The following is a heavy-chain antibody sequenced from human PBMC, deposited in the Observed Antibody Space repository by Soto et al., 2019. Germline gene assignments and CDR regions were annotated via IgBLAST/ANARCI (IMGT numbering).Heavy chain of an antibody. CDR2: IIPIFGTA. V-gene: IGHV1-69*01. CDR3: ARDRPPRHYYYGSGGFDY. J-gene: IGHJ4*02. CDR1: GGTFSSYA. D-gene: IGHD3-10*01. Sequence: QVQLVQSGAEVKKPGSSVKVSCKASGGTFSSYAISWVRQAPGQGLEWMGGIIPIFGTANYAQKFQGRVTITADESTSTAYMELSSLRSEDTAVYYCARDRPPRHYYYGSGGFDYWGQGTLVTVSS.